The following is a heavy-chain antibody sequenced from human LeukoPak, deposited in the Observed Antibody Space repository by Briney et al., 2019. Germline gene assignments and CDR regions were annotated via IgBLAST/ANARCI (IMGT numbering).Heavy chain of an antibody. CDR3: ARSALDYYDSSGYYYEK. J-gene: IGHJ4*02. D-gene: IGHD3-22*01. V-gene: IGHV1-3*01. Sequence: ASVKVSCTASGYTFTSYAMHWVRQAPGQRLEWMGWINAGNGNTKYSQKFQGRVTITRDTSASTAYMELSSLRSEDTAVYYCARSALDYYDSSGYYYEKWGQGTLVTVSS. CDR2: INAGNGNT. CDR1: GYTFTSYA.